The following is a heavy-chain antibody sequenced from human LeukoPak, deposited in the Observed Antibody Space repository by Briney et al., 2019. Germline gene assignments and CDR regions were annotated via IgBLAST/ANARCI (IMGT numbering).Heavy chain of an antibody. J-gene: IGHJ3*02. V-gene: IGHV4-61*01. CDR2: IYYSGST. CDR3: ARRRYSFDAFDI. D-gene: IGHD5-18*01. CDR1: GGSVSSGSYY. Sequence: SETLSLTCTVSGGSVSSGSYYWSWIRQPPGKGLEWNGYIYYSGSTNYNPSLKSRVTISVDTSKNQFSLKLSYVTAADTAVYYCARRRYSFDAFDIWGQGTMVTVSS.